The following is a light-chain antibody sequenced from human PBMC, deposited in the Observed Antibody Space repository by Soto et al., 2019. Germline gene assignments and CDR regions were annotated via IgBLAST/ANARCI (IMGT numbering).Light chain of an antibody. CDR2: DTS. CDR3: QQRNTWPPS. J-gene: IGKJ5*01. CDR1: QSIHNH. V-gene: IGKV3-11*01. Sequence: EIVLTQSPATLSLSPGERATLSCRVSQSIHNHLVWYQQKPGQAPRLLIYDTSNRATGIPARFSGSGSGTVFTLTISSLEPEDFALYYCQQRNTWPPSFGQGTRLEVK.